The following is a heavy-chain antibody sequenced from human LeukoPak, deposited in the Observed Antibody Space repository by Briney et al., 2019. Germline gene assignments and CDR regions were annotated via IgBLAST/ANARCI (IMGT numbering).Heavy chain of an antibody. D-gene: IGHD2-2*01. J-gene: IGHJ4*02. Sequence: SETLSLTCTVSGDSISNYYWSWIRQPPGRRLEWIGYIYYSGITNYNPSLKSRVTISGDTSKNQFSLKLTYVTAADTAVYYCARGYCSSVSCYYFDSWGQGTLVTVSS. V-gene: IGHV4-59*08. CDR3: ARGYCSSVSCYYFDS. CDR2: IYYSGIT. CDR1: GDSISNYY.